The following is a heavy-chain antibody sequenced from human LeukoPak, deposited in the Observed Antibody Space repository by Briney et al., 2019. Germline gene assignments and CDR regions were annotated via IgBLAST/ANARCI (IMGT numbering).Heavy chain of an antibody. D-gene: IGHD3-22*01. Sequence: PSETLSLTCTVSGGSISSSSYYWGWIRQPPGKGLEWIGSIYYSGSTYYNPSLKSRVTISVDTSKNQFSLKLSSVTAADTAVYYCATEYYYDSSGAYFDYWGQGTLVTVSS. CDR1: GGSISSSSYY. CDR3: ATEYYYDSSGAYFDY. V-gene: IGHV4-39*07. CDR2: IYYSGST. J-gene: IGHJ4*02.